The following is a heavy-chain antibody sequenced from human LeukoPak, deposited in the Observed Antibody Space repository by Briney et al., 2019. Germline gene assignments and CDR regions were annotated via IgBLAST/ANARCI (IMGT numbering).Heavy chain of an antibody. CDR2: MNPNSGNT. CDR3: ARLSGNCGGDCYRLSY. D-gene: IGHD2-21*02. Sequence: ASVKVSCKASGYNFTSYDINWVRQATGQGLEWMGWMNPNSGNTGYAQKFQGRLTMTRNTSISTAYMELSSLTSEDTAVYYCARLSGNCGGDCYRLSYWGQGALVTVSS. V-gene: IGHV1-8*01. CDR1: GYNFTSYD. J-gene: IGHJ4*02.